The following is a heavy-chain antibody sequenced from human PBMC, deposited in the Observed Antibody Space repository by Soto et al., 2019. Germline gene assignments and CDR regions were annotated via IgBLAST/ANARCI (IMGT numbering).Heavy chain of an antibody. CDR1: RFSLSCYS. V-gene: IGHV3-30-3*01. J-gene: IGHJ6*02. D-gene: IGHD5-18*01. CDR3: VKVGWAYSFGNGLDD. CDR2: IQHDASTI. Sequence: GGSLRRASAASRFSLSCYSMHGVRQAPGKGLDWVAVIQHDASTIYYADSGNGRFTISRDNSKNTLYLQMNDLTAEDTALYYCVKVGWAYSFGNGLDDWGQGTTVTFSS.